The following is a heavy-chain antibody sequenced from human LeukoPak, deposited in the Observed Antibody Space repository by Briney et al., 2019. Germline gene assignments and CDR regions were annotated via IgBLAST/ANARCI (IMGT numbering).Heavy chain of an antibody. CDR2: INPNNGAT. V-gene: IGHV1-2*02. D-gene: IGHD3-16*01. CDR1: GYTFTDYY. Sequence: ASVEVSCKASGYTFTDYYMHWVRQAPGQGLEWMGWINPNNGATNYEQKFQGRVTMTRDTSISTAYMELTRLRSDGTAVYYCTRDREGGSGWFDPWGQGTLVTVSS. CDR3: TRDREGGSGWFDP. J-gene: IGHJ5*02.